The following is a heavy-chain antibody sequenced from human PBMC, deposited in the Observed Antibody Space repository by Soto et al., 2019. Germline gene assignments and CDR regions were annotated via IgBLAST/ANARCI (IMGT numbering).Heavy chain of an antibody. CDR1: GGSISSDY. CDR3: AKDAEVAGAGRLEY. CDR2: IYYSGST. D-gene: IGHD6-19*01. J-gene: IGHJ4*02. V-gene: IGHV4-59*01. Sequence: ASETLSLTWTVSGGSISSDYWSWIRQPPGKGLEWIGYIYYSGSTNYNPSLKSRVTISVDTSKNQFSLKLSSVTAADTAVYYCAKDAEVAGAGRLEYWGQGTLVTVSS.